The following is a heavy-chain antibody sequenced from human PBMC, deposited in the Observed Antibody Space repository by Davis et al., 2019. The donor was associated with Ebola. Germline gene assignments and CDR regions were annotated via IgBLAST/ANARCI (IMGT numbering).Heavy chain of an antibody. CDR1: GFTFSSYA. V-gene: IGHV3-30*04. D-gene: IGHD1-20*01. CDR2: LLYDGSKE. CDR3: ARDNWNSFDY. J-gene: IGHJ4*02. Sequence: GGSLRLSCAASGFTFSSYAMHWVRQAPGKGLEWVAGLLYDGSKEFYADSVKGRFTISRDNSKNTLYLQMNSLRAEDTAVYYCARDNWNSFDYWGQGTLVTVSS.